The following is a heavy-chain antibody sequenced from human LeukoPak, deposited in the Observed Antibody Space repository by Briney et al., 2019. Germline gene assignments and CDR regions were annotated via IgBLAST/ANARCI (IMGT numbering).Heavy chain of an antibody. CDR3: ARDQEGGYDLGHFDY. CDR2: INPNSGGT. V-gene: IGHV1-2*02. D-gene: IGHD5-12*01. CDR1: GYTFTGYY. J-gene: IGHJ4*02. Sequence: GASVKVSCKASGYTFTGYYMHWVRQAPGQGLEWMGWINPNSGGTNYAQKFQGRVTMTRDTSISTAYMELSRLRSDDTAVYYCARDQEGGYDLGHFDYWGQETLVTVSS.